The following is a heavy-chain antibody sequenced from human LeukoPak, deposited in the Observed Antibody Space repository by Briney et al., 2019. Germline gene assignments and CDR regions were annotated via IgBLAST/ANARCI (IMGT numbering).Heavy chain of an antibody. Sequence: GGSLRLSREVSGLTFSSSWMDWVRQAPGKGLEWVASINPEGSEKYSADSVKGRFTISRDNAKNSLYLQMDSLRVEDTAFYYCARDLAYSRLDYWGQGMLVTVSS. V-gene: IGHV3-7*01. CDR3: ARDLAYSRLDY. J-gene: IGHJ4*02. CDR2: INPEGSEK. D-gene: IGHD5-18*01. CDR1: GLTFSSSW.